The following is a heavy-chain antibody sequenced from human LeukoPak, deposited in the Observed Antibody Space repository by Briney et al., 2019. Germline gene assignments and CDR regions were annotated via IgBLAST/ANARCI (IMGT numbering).Heavy chain of an antibody. CDR2: INPNSGGT. CDR3: ARRLWGEYYFDY. D-gene: IGHD3-16*01. Sequence: ASVKVSCKASGYTFTSYGINWVRQAPGQGLEWMGWINPNSGGTNYAQKFQGRVTMTRDTSISTAYMELSRLRSDDTAVYYCARRLWGEYYFDYWGQGTLVTVSS. CDR1: GYTFTSYG. J-gene: IGHJ4*02. V-gene: IGHV1-2*02.